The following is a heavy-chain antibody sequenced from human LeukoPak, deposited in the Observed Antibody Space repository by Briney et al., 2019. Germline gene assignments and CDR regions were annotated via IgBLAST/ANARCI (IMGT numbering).Heavy chain of an antibody. CDR1: GGSISSYY. V-gene: IGHV4-59*13. CDR3: ARGAYCSGGSCYWYY. Sequence: SETLSLTCTVSGGSISSYYWSWIRQPPGKGLEWIGYIYYIGSTNYNPSLKSRVTISVDTSKNQFALKVSSVTAADTAVYYCARGAYCSGGSCYWYYWGQGTLVTVSS. J-gene: IGHJ4*02. CDR2: IYYIGST. D-gene: IGHD2-15*01.